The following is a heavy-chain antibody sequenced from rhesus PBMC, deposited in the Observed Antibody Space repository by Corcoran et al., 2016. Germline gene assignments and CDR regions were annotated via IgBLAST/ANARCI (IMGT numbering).Heavy chain of an antibody. Sequence: QVRLQESGPGLVTPSETLSLTCAVSGGSISRNYWSWIPQPPGQGLEWIGRFSGSSGSTDYNPSLKSRVTISTDTSKNQFSLKLSSVSAADTAVYYCARDLGPEDNSLDVWGRGLLVTVSS. J-gene: IGHJ5-2*02. D-gene: IGHD3-34*01. CDR1: GGSISRNY. V-gene: IGHV4-173*01. CDR2: FSGSSGST. CDR3: ARDLGPEDNSLDV.